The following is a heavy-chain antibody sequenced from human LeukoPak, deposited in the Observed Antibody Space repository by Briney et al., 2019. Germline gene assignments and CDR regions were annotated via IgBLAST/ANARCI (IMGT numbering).Heavy chain of an antibody. V-gene: IGHV3-11*01. Sequence: GGSLRLSCSASTFTFSGYYMSWIRQAPGKGLDWVSYISSSGRSIYYTDSVKGRFTISRDNAKNSVYLQMNSLRAEDTAVYYCARAFKVPSWYFDLWGRGTLVTVSS. J-gene: IGHJ2*01. CDR1: TFTFSGYY. CDR3: ARAFKVPSWYFDL. CDR2: ISSSGRSI.